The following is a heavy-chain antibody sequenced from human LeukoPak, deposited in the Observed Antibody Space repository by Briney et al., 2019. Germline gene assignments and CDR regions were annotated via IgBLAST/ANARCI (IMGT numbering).Heavy chain of an antibody. CDR2: ISAYNGNT. Sequence: ASVKVSCKASGYTFTSYGISWVRQAPGQGLEWMGWISAYNGNTYLPQKLQGRVTMTEDTSTDTAYMELRSLGSEDTATYFCATGKMYTDFFRSPAPLSKQNHFFDYWGQGTLVTVSS. D-gene: IGHD3-3*01. J-gene: IGHJ4*02. CDR3: ATGKMYTDFFRSPAPLSKQNHFFDY. V-gene: IGHV1-18*01. CDR1: GYTFTSYG.